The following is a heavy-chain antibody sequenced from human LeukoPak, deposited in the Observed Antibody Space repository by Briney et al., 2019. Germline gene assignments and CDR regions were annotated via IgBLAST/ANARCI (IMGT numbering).Heavy chain of an antibody. CDR1: GFTFSSYW. CDR2: LNGDGSST. D-gene: IGHD5-12*01. V-gene: IGHV3-74*01. Sequence: GGSLRLSCAASGFTFSSYWMHWVRQAPGKGLVWVSRLNGDGSSTNYADSVKGRFTISRDNAKNTLFLQMNSLRAEDTAVYYCARDISLGGLYNWFDPWGQGTLVTVSS. CDR3: ARDISLGGLYNWFDP. J-gene: IGHJ5*02.